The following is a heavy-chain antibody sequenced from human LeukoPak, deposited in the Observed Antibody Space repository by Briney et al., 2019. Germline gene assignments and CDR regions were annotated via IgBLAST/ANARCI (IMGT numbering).Heavy chain of an antibody. CDR3: ARVPAYCSGGSCSRGAFDI. Sequence: SVKVSCKASGGTFSSYAISWVRQAPGQGLEWMGRIIPILGIANYAQKFQGRVTITADKSTSTAYMELSSLRSEDTAVYYCARVPAYCSGGSCSRGAFDIWGQGTMVTVSS. J-gene: IGHJ3*02. D-gene: IGHD2-15*01. V-gene: IGHV1-69*04. CDR1: GGTFSSYA. CDR2: IIPILGIA.